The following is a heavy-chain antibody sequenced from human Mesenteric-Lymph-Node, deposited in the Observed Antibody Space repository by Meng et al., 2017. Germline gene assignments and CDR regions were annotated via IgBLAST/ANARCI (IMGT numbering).Heavy chain of an antibody. J-gene: IGHJ5*02. V-gene: IGHV4-31*03. Sequence: LQGSGAALVKPSLTLSFPRSVTRGVISSGGVYLSWIRKHPGKGLEWIGYIYYSGSTYYNPSLRSRVAISIDTSKNQFSLKLTSVIAADTAVYFCARTNYGDYNWFDPWGQGTLVTVSS. CDR3: ARTNYGDYNWFDP. CDR1: RGVISSGGVY. CDR2: IYYSGST. D-gene: IGHD4-17*01.